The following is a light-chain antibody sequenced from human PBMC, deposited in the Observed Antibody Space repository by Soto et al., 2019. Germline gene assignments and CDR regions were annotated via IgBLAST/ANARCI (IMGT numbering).Light chain of an antibody. CDR1: QRITTW. CDR3: QQYNSYPT. CDR2: DAS. J-gene: IGKJ4*01. V-gene: IGKV1-5*01. Sequence: DIQMTQSPSTLSASVGDRVTITCRASQRITTWLAWYQQKPGQAPNLLIHDASTLETGVPSRFRGSGSGTDFTLTISNLQPDDFATYYCQQYNSYPTFGGGTKVDSK.